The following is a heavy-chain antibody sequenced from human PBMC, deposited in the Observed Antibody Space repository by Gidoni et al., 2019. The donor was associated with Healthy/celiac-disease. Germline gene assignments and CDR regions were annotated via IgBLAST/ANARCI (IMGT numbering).Heavy chain of an antibody. V-gene: IGHV3-30-3*01. CDR1: GFTFSSYA. D-gene: IGHD6-13*01. CDR3: ARDPGSSWPDY. Sequence: QVQLVESGGGVVQPGRSLRLSCAASGFTFSSYAMHWVRQAPGKGLEWVAVISYDGSNKYYADSVKGRFTISRDNSKNTLYLQMNSLRAEDTAVYYCARDPGSSWPDYWGQGTLVTVSS. J-gene: IGHJ4*02. CDR2: ISYDGSNK.